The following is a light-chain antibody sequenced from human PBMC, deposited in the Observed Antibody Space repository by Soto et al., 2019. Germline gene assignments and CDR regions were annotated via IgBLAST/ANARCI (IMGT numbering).Light chain of an antibody. V-gene: IGKV2-28*01. Sequence: DIVMTQSPLSLPVTPGEPASISCRSSQSLLHSNGYNYLDWYLQKPGQSPQLLIYLGSNRASGVLNSISGSGSGTNFTLKISRVEAEDVGIYYCMQALQTGAFGQGTKVEIK. CDR2: LGS. CDR1: QSLLHSNGYNY. CDR3: MQALQTGA. J-gene: IGKJ1*01.